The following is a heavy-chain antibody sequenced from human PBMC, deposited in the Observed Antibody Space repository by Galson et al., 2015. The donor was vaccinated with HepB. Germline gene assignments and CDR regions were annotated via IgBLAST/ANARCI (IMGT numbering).Heavy chain of an antibody. Sequence: SLRLSCAASGFTVSTNYMSWVRQAPGKGLEWVSVIYSGGNTYYADSVKGRFTISRDNSKNTLYLHMNSLRAEDTAVYYCTRGPKTNSGYYYEGDYWGQGTLVTVSS. D-gene: IGHD3-22*01. CDR1: GFTVSTNY. J-gene: IGHJ4*02. CDR3: TRGPKTNSGYYYEGDY. CDR2: IYSGGNT. V-gene: IGHV3-53*01.